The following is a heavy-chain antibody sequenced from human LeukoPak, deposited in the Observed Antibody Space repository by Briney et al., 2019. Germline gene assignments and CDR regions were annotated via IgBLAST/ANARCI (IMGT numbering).Heavy chain of an antibody. CDR3: ARSKWDTSGWYYFDY. D-gene: IGHD6-19*01. Sequence: GGSLRLSCAASGFTLSSYSMNWVRQAPGKGLEWVSYISSSSSTIYYADSVKGRFTISRDSAKNSLYPQMNSLRAEDTAVYYCARSKWDTSGWYYFDYWGQGTLVTVSS. J-gene: IGHJ4*02. V-gene: IGHV3-48*01. CDR2: ISSSSSTI. CDR1: GFTLSSYS.